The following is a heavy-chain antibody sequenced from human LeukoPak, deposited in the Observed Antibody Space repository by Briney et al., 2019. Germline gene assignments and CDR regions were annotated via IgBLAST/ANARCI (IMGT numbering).Heavy chain of an antibody. CDR2: INPSGGST. Sequence: GASVKVSCKASGYTFTSYYMHWVRQAPGQGLEWMGIINPSGGSTSYAQKFQGRVTMTTDTSTSTAYMELRSLRSDDTAVYYCARDGSYDFWSGYWACGYYYYGMDVWGQGTTVTVSS. D-gene: IGHD3-3*01. CDR1: GYTFTSYY. J-gene: IGHJ6*02. V-gene: IGHV1-46*01. CDR3: ARDGSYDFWSGYWACGYYYYGMDV.